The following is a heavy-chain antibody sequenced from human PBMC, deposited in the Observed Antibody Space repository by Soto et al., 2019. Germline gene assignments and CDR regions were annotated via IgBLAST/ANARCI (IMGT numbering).Heavy chain of an antibody. J-gene: IGHJ4*02. V-gene: IGHV3-33*06. CDR1: GFTFSSYG. CDR3: AKRSCTGTSCSYFDY. CDR2: IWDDGSNK. Sequence: PGGSLRLSCAASGFTFSSYGMHWVRQAPGKGLEWVAVIWDDGSNKYYADSVKGRFTISRDDSKNTLYLQMNSLRAEDTAVYYCAKRSCTGTSCSYFDYWGQGTLVTVSS. D-gene: IGHD2-2*01.